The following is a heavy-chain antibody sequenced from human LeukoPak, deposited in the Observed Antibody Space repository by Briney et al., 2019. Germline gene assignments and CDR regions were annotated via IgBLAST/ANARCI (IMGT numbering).Heavy chain of an antibody. J-gene: IGHJ3*02. V-gene: IGHV4-59*01. CDR2: IHYTGST. Sequence: SETLSLTCTVSGGSISSYYWSWIRQPPGKGLELIGYIHYTGSTYYNPSLKSRVTISVDTSKNQFSLKLSSVTAADTAVYYCASNIDCGGDCYRDAFDIWGQGTMVTVSS. D-gene: IGHD2-21*02. CDR3: ASNIDCGGDCYRDAFDI. CDR1: GGSISSYY.